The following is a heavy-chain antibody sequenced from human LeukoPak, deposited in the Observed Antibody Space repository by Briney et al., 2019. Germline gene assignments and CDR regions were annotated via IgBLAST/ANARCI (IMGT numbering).Heavy chain of an antibody. V-gene: IGHV3-30*02. CDR2: IRYDGSNK. CDR1: GFTFSSYG. D-gene: IGHD6-13*01. J-gene: IGHJ5*02. Sequence: AGSLRLSCAASGFTFSSYGMHWVRQAPGKGLEWVAFIRYDGSNKYYADSVKGRFTISRDNSKNTLYLQMNSLRAEDTAVYYCAKDLEQQLVLDWFDPWGQGTLVTVSS. CDR3: AKDLEQQLVLDWFDP.